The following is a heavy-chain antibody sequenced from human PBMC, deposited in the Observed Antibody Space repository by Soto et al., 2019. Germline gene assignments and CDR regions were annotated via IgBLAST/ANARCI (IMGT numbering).Heavy chain of an antibody. J-gene: IGHJ2*01. CDR1: GFTFSDHY. CDR2: TRTKANSYTT. CDR3: AREGDIVLVPAAIFGYFDL. Sequence: EVQLVESGGGLVQPGGSLRLSCAASGFTFSDHYMDWVRQAPGKGLEWVGRTRTKANSYTTEYAASVKGRFTISRDDSKNSLYLQMNSLKTEDTAVYYCAREGDIVLVPAAIFGYFDLWGRGTLVTVSS. D-gene: IGHD2-2*01. V-gene: IGHV3-72*01.